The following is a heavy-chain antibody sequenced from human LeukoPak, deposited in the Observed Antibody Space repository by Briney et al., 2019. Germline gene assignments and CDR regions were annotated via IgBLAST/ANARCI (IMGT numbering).Heavy chain of an antibody. CDR2: IYYSGST. J-gene: IGHJ4*02. D-gene: IGHD3-10*01. V-gene: IGHV4-39*07. CDR1: GGSISSSSYY. CDR3: ARESYYGGSGPFDY. Sequence: SETLSLTCTVSGGSISSSSYYWGWIRQPPGKGLEWIGSIYYSGSTYYNPSLKSRVTISVDTSKNQFSLKLSSVTAADTAVYYCARESYYGGSGPFDYWGQGTLVTVSS.